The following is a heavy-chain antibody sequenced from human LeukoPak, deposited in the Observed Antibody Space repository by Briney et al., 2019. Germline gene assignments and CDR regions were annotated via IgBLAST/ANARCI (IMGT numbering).Heavy chain of an antibody. D-gene: IGHD1-26*01. Sequence: GESLKISCKGSGXRFTTYWSGWVRQMPGKGLEYMGIINPGDSDTRYSPSFQGQVTISVDKSISTAYLQWSSLKASDTAMYYCASPRVGATAFDIWGQGTLVTVSS. V-gene: IGHV5-51*01. CDR3: ASPRVGATAFDI. J-gene: IGHJ3*02. CDR2: INPGDSDT. CDR1: GXRFTTYW.